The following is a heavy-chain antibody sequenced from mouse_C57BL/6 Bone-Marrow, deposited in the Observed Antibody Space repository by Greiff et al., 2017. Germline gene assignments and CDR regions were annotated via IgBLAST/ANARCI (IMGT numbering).Heavy chain of an antibody. D-gene: IGHD5-1*01. CDR1: GYTFTTYP. CDR3: ARSSTFLYYFDY. J-gene: IGHJ2*01. CDR2: FHPYNDDT. Sequence: VQLQQSGAELVKPGASVTMSCKASGYTFTTYPIEWMKQNHGKSLEWIGNFHPYNDDTKYNEKFKGKATLTVEKTSNTVYLELSRLTSDDSSVYYCARSSTFLYYFDYWGQGTTLTVSS. V-gene: IGHV1-47*01.